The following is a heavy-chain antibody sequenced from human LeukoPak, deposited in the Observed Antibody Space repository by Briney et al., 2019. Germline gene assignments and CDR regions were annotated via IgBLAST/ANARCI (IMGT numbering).Heavy chain of an antibody. CDR2: ISGSSSNT. J-gene: IGHJ6*02. V-gene: IGHV3-21*01. Sequence: GGSLRLSCAASGFTFSSYSMTWVRQAPGKGLEWVSSISGSSSNTYYADSVKGRFTISRDNAKNSLYLQMNSLRAEDTAVYYCARMGYCSSTSCDGMDVWGQGTTVTVSS. CDR3: ARMGYCSSTSCDGMDV. CDR1: GFTFSSYS. D-gene: IGHD2-2*01.